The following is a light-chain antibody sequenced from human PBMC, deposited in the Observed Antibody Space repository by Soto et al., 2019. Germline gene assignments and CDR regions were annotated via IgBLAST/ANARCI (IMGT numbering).Light chain of an antibody. V-gene: IGKV1-33*01. CDR2: DAS. CDR3: QQYDNLLIT. Sequence: DIQMTQSPSSLSSSVGDRVTLTCQASQDISNYLNWYKQKPGKAPKLLIYDASNLETGVPSRFSGSGSGTDFTFTISSLKPEDIETYYCQQYDNLLITFGQGTRLEI. J-gene: IGKJ5*01. CDR1: QDISNY.